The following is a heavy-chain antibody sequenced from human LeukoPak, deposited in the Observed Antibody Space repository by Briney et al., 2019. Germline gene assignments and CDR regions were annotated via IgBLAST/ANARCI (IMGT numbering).Heavy chain of an antibody. CDR1: GYTSTTYS. CDR3: AILRGVTYSSGWYPH. V-gene: IGHV1-3*01. CDR2: LNAGNDDT. D-gene: IGHD6-19*01. Sequence: ASVKVSCKASGYTSTTYSMHWVRQAPGQRLEWMGWLNAGNDDTKYSQKFQGRVTITRDTSASTAYMELSSLRYEDTAVYYCAILRGVTYSSGWYPHWGQGTLVTVSS. J-gene: IGHJ4*02.